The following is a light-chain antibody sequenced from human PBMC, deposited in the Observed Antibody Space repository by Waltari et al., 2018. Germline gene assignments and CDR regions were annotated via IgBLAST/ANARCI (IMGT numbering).Light chain of an antibody. V-gene: IGLV2-23*01. Sequence: QSALTQPASVSGSPGQSITISCTGTSSDVGSYNLGSWYQHHPGKAPQLMIYEGSKRPSGVSNRFSGSKSDNMASLTISGLQAEDEADYYCCSYGGSSSNWVFGGGTKLTVL. CDR1: SSDVGSYNL. CDR2: EGS. CDR3: CSYGGSSSNWV. J-gene: IGLJ3*02.